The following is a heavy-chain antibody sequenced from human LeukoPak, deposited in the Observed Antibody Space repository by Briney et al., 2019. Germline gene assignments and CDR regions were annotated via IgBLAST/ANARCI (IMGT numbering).Heavy chain of an antibody. CDR3: ARQDGGY. CDR2: IYNSGST. D-gene: IGHD3-10*01. V-gene: IGHV4-39*01. Sequence: SETLSLTCTVSGGSISRSSYTWGWIRQPPGKGLEWIGKIYNSGSTNYNPSLKSRVTISVDTSKNQFPLKLNSVTATDTAVYYCARQDGGYWGQGTLVTVSS. J-gene: IGHJ4*02. CDR1: GGSISRSSYT.